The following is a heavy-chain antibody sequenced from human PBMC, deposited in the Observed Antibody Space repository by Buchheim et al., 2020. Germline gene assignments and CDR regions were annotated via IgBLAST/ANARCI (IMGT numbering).Heavy chain of an antibody. Sequence: QVQLQESGPGLVKPSENLSLTCTVSGGSISSYYWSWIRQTPGKGLEWIGYIYYSGSTNYNPSLKSRVTISVDTSKNQLYLKLNTVTTADTAVYYCARLRYSSSSCWFDPWGQGTL. J-gene: IGHJ5*02. CDR2: IYYSGST. D-gene: IGHD6-6*01. CDR3: ARLRYSSSSCWFDP. V-gene: IGHV4-59*08. CDR1: GGSISSYY.